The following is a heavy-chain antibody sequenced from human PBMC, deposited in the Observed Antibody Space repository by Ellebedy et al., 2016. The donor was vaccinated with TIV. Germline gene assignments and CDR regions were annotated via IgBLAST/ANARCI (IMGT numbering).Heavy chain of an antibody. J-gene: IGHJ4*02. Sequence: GESLKISCAASGFTFSDYYMSWIRQAPGKGLEWVSYISSSGSTIYYADSVKGRFTISRDNAKNSLYLQMNSLRAEDTAVYYCARYPPPPAAWIPEDYFDYWGQGTLVTVSS. D-gene: IGHD5-18*01. CDR1: GFTFSDYY. V-gene: IGHV3-11*04. CDR3: ARYPPPPAAWIPEDYFDY. CDR2: ISSSGSTI.